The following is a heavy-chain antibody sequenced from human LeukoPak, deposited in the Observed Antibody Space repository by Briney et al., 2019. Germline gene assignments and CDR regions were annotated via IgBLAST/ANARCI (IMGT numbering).Heavy chain of an antibody. D-gene: IGHD2-15*01. Sequence: SETLSLTCTVSGGSISSYYWSWIRQPPGKGLEWIGYIYTSGSTNYNPSLKSRVTISVDTSKNQFSLKLSSVTAADTAVYYRARGRYCSADICSGGDAFDIWGQGTMVSVSS. V-gene: IGHV4-4*09. CDR3: ARGRYCSADICSGGDAFDI. CDR2: IYTSGST. CDR1: GGSISSYY. J-gene: IGHJ3*02.